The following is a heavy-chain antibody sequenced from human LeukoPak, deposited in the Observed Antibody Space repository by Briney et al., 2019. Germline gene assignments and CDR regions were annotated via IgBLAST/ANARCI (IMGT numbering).Heavy chain of an antibody. Sequence: GSLRLSCAASGFTFSSYSMNWVRQAPGKGLEWVSSISSSSSYIYYADSVKGRFTISRDNAKNSLYLQMNSLRAEDTAVYYCARGPIAAAGTAELWGQGTLVTVSS. CDR1: GFTFSSYS. D-gene: IGHD6-13*01. CDR2: ISSSSSYI. V-gene: IGHV3-21*01. CDR3: ARGPIAAAGTAEL. J-gene: IGHJ4*02.